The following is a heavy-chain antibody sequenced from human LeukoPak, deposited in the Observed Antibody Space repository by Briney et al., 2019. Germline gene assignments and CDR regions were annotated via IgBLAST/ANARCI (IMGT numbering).Heavy chain of an antibody. CDR2: ISGSGGST. CDR3: AKGGVMITFGGVIANFYFDY. Sequence: GGTLRLSCAASGFTFSSYAMSWVRQAPGKGLEWVSAISGSGGSTYYADSVKGRFTISRDNSKNTLYLQMNSLRAEDTAVYYCAKGGVMITFGGVIANFYFDYWGQGTLVTVSS. D-gene: IGHD3-16*02. V-gene: IGHV3-23*01. CDR1: GFTFSSYA. J-gene: IGHJ4*02.